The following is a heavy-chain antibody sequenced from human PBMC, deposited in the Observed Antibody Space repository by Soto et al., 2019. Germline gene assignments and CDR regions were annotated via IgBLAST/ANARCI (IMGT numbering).Heavy chain of an antibody. CDR3: ASLPGPCGGDCYVNGMDV. CDR1: GFSFSDHA. Sequence: GGSLRLSCAACGFSFSDHALHWVRQAPGKXLEWVAVISYDGMNKRYADSVKGRFTISRDNSKNTLYLQMNSLRAEDTAVYYCASLPGPCGGDCYVNGMDVWGQGTTVTVSS. CDR2: ISYDGMNK. V-gene: IGHV3-30*04. D-gene: IGHD2-21*02. J-gene: IGHJ6*02.